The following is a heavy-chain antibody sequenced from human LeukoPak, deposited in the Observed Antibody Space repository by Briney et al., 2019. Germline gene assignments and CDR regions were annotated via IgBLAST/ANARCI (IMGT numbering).Heavy chain of an antibody. V-gene: IGHV4-39*01. CDR2: IYYSGST. CDR3: ARHQQQLWYGAFDT. D-gene: IGHD6-13*01. Sequence: SETLSLTCTVSGGSISSSSYYWGWIRQPPGKGLEWIGSIYYSGSTYYNPSLKSRVTISVDTSKNQFSLKLSSVTAADTAVYYCARHQQQLWYGAFDTWGQGTMVTVSS. CDR1: GGSISSSSYY. J-gene: IGHJ3*02.